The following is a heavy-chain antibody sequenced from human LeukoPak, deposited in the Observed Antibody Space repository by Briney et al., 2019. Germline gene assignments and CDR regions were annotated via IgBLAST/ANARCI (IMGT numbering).Heavy chain of an antibody. J-gene: IGHJ6*03. CDR1: GGSISSYY. CDR2: IYYSGST. Sequence: PSETLSLTCTVSGGSISSYYWSWIRQPPGKGLEWIGYIYYSGSTNYNPSLKSRVTISVDTSKNQFSLKLSSVTAADTAAYYCARTAYCSGGSCYWGYYYYYMDVWGKGTTVTVSS. V-gene: IGHV4-59*01. D-gene: IGHD2-15*01. CDR3: ARTAYCSGGSCYWGYYYYYMDV.